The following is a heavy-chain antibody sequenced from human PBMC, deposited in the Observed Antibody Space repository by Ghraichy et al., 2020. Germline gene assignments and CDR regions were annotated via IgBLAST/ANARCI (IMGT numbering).Heavy chain of an antibody. CDR2: MKPSSGNT. CDR1: GYSFIKYD. CDR3: ARVIGDV. Sequence: VSCKTFGYSFIKYDINWVRQAPGQGLEWMGWMKPSSGNTQYAERFQGRVTMTSSTPASTAYLELRDLTPEDTAVYYCARVIGDVWGQGTTVTVSS. V-gene: IGHV1-8*01. J-gene: IGHJ6*02.